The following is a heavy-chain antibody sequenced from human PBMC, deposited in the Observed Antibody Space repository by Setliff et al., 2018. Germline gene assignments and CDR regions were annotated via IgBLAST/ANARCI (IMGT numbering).Heavy chain of an antibody. D-gene: IGHD4-17*01. J-gene: IGHJ4*02. CDR1: GDSISDYH. V-gene: IGHV4-59*01. CDR2: IYSSGRT. CDR3: ARELGLRAPFDF. Sequence: SETLSLTCRVSGDSISDYHWSWIRQPPGQGLEWIGYIYSSGRTDYNPSLKSRLSLSLDTSKNQFSLDLSSVTPADTAVYYCARELGLRAPFDFWGQGILVTVSS.